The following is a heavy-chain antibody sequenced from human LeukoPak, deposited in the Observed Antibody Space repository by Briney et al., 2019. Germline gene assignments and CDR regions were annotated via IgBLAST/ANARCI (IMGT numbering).Heavy chain of an antibody. D-gene: IGHD5-24*01. J-gene: IGHJ6*03. CDR1: AVSFSGYY. V-gene: IGHV4-34*01. Sequence: SETLSLTCAVYAVSFSGYYWGWMPPAPGHELMGWGEINHSGSTNYNPSLKSRVTISVDTSKNQFSLKLSSVTAADTAVYYCARERRWLQYYMDVWGKGTTVTISS. CDR2: INHSGST. CDR3: ARERRWLQYYMDV.